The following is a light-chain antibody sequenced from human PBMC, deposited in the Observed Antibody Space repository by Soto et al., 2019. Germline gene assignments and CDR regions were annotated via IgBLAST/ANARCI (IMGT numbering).Light chain of an antibody. CDR2: ETS. CDR3: QHRASWPIS. Sequence: EIVLTQAPATPSLSPGERATLSCRASQSVGRFVAWYQQKPGQAPRLLIYETSTRATGIPVRFSGSGSGTDFSLTISGLDPEDFALYYCQHRASWPISFGGGTKVDIK. V-gene: IGKV3-11*01. J-gene: IGKJ4*01. CDR1: QSVGRF.